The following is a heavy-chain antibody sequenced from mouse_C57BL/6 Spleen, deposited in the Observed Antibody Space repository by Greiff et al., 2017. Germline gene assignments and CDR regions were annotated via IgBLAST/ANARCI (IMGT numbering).Heavy chain of an antibody. CDR2: ILPGSGST. V-gene: IGHV1-9*01. J-gene: IGHJ2*01. CDR3: ARQQLRLRGYYFDY. Sequence: VKLVESGAELMKPGASVKLSCKATGYTFTGYWIEWVKQRPGHGLEWIGEILPGSGSTNYNEKFKGKATFTADTSSSTAYMQLSGLTTEDSAIYYCARQQLRLRGYYFDYWGQGTTLTVSS. CDR1: GYTFTGYW. D-gene: IGHD3-2*02.